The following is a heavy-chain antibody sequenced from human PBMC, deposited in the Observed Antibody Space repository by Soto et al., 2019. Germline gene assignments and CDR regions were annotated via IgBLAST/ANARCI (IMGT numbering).Heavy chain of an antibody. D-gene: IGHD6-13*01. J-gene: IGHJ4*02. CDR2: IYYSGST. CDR3: ARGGAAGSSFDY. Sequence: QVQLQESGPGLVKPSQTLSLTCTVSGGSISSGGYYWSWIRQHPGKGLEWIGYIYYSGSTYYNPSLKRRVTISVDPSKNQFSLKLSSVTAADTAVYYCARGGAAGSSFDYWGQGTLVTVSS. V-gene: IGHV4-31*03. CDR1: GGSISSGGYY.